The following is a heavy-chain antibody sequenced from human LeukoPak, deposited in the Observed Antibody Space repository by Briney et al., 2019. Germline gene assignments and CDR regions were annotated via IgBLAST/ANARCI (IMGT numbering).Heavy chain of an antibody. CDR1: GGSISSGGYY. CDR3: ARSYSSGPNDY. Sequence: SETLSLTCTVSGGSISSGGYYWSWIRQSPGTGLEWIGYIYHSGGTYYNPSLESRATISVDKSKNQFSLKLNSVTAADTAVYYCARSYSSGPNDYWGQGTLVTVSS. D-gene: IGHD6-19*01. CDR2: IYHSGGT. V-gene: IGHV4-30-2*06. J-gene: IGHJ4*02.